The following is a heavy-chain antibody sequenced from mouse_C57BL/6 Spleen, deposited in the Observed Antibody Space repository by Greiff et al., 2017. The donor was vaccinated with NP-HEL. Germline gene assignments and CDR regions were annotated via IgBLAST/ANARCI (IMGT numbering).Heavy chain of an antibody. CDR2: INPSNGGT. J-gene: IGHJ1*03. CDR1: GYTFTSYW. V-gene: IGHV1-53*01. D-gene: IGHD1-1*01. Sequence: VQLQQPGTELVKPGASVKLSCKASGYTFTSYWMHWVKQRPGQGLEWIGNINPSNGGTNYNEKFKSKATLTVDKSSSTAYMQLSSLTSEDSAVYYCAREKGYYYGTFDVWGTGTTVTVSS. CDR3: AREKGYYYGTFDV.